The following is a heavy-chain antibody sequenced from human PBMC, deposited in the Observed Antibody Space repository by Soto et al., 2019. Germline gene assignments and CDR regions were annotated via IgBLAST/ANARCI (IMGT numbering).Heavy chain of an antibody. V-gene: IGHV3-23*01. Sequence: EVQLLESGGGLVQPGGSLRLFCAASGFPFSSYSMLWVRGAPGKGLVWDLAISGSGGTTYYADSVKGLFAISRDNSKNTLYLQMNSQRADVTAPYYWAKGGVGYYDSPGYYLHYHYGMDVWGQGTKVTVSS. D-gene: IGHD3-22*01. J-gene: IGHJ6*02. CDR2: ISGSGGTT. CDR3: AKGGVGYYDSPGYYLHYHYGMDV. CDR1: GFPFSSYS.